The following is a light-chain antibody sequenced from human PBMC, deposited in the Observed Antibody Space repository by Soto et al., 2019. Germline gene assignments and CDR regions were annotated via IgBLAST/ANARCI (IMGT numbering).Light chain of an antibody. CDR1: SSNIGSNT. CDR3: QSYDSGLSASV. CDR2: SNN. V-gene: IGLV1-44*01. J-gene: IGLJ2*01. Sequence: QAVVTQPPSASGTPGQRVTISCSGSSSNIGSNTVNWYQQLPGTAPKLLIYSNNQRPSGVPDRFSGSKSGTSASLAITGLQAEDEAHYYCQSYDSGLSASVFGGGTQLTVL.